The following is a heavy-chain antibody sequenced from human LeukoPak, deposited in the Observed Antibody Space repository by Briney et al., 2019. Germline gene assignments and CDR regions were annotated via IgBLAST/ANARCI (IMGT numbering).Heavy chain of an antibody. CDR1: GFTFSDYH. V-gene: IGHV3-11*04. D-gene: IGHD6-13*01. CDR3: AKDKEAAGLFFDY. J-gene: IGHJ4*02. Sequence: GGSLRLSCAASGFTFSDYHMAWIRQAPGKGLQWVSYISNGGDIYYADSVKGRFTISRDNAKNSLYLQMNSLRAEDTALYYCAKDKEAAGLFFDYWGQGTLVTVSS. CDR2: ISNGGDI.